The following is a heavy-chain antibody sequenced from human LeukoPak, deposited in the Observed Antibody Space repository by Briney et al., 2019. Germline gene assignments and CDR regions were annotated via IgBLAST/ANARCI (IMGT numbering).Heavy chain of an antibody. CDR1: GGSISSSSYY. D-gene: IGHD3-10*01. Sequence: SETLSLTCTVSGGSISSSSYYWGWIRQPPGKGLEWIGSIYYSGGTYYNPSLKSRVTISVDTSKNQFSLKLSSVTAADTAVYYCARLRGVLWFGELLLDAFDIWGQGTMVTVSS. V-gene: IGHV4-39*01. J-gene: IGHJ3*02. CDR2: IYYSGGT. CDR3: ARLRGVLWFGELLLDAFDI.